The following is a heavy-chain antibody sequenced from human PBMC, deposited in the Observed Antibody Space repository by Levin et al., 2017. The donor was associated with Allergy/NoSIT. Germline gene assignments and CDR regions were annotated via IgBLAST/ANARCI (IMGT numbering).Heavy chain of an antibody. D-gene: IGHD5-18*01. CDR2: ISRSSSAI. CDR1: GLTFSSQT. V-gene: IGHV3-48*02. Sequence: GESLKISCAASGLTFSSQTMNWVRQAPGKGLEWLSYISRSSSAIYYADSVKGRFTISRDNAKNSLYLQMNSLRDEDTAVYFCARDHVPGYSSFMDVWGQGTTVTVSS. J-gene: IGHJ6*02. CDR3: ARDHVPGYSSFMDV.